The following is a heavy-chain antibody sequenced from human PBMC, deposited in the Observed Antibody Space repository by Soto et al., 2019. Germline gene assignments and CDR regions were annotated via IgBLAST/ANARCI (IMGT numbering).Heavy chain of an antibody. V-gene: IGHV3-23*01. CDR3: AKDPAGTYYYYGSDD. CDR2: ISGSGGST. Sequence: PGGSLRLSCAASGFTFSSYAMSWVRQAPGKGLEWVSAISGSGGSTYYADSVKGRFTISRDNSKNTLYLQMNSLRAEDTAVYYCAKDPAGTYYYYGSDDWGQGTTVTVSS. D-gene: IGHD6-13*01. J-gene: IGHJ6*02. CDR1: GFTFSSYA.